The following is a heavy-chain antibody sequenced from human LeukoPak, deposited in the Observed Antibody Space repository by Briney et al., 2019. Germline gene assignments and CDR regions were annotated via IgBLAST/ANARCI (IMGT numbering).Heavy chain of an antibody. D-gene: IGHD3-3*01. Sequence: GGSLRLSCAASGLTFSSYEMNWVRQAPGKGLEWVSYISSSGSTIYYADSVKGRFTISRDNAKNSLYLQMNSLRAEDTAVYYCARDYPKRFLEWPVVYWGQGTLVTVSS. V-gene: IGHV3-48*03. J-gene: IGHJ4*02. CDR3: ARDYPKRFLEWPVVY. CDR2: ISSSGSTI. CDR1: GLTFSSYE.